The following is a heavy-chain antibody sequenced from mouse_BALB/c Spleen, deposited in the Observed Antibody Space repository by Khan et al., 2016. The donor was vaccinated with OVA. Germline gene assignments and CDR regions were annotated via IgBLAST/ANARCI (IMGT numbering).Heavy chain of an antibody. J-gene: IGHJ2*01. D-gene: IGHD1-1*01. CDR3: ARKNGSDFDY. CDR2: INPHIGET. V-gene: IGHV1-20*02. Sequence: VQLKQSGPELVKPGASVKISCKASGYSFTGYFMNWVMQSHGKSLEWIGRINPHIGETFYNQKFKDKATLTVDESSTTAHMELRSLSSEDSADYYGARKNGSDFDYWGQGTTLTVSS. CDR1: GYSFTGYF.